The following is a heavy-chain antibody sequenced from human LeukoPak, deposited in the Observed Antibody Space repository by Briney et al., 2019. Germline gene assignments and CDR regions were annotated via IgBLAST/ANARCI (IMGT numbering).Heavy chain of an antibody. J-gene: IGHJ4*02. Sequence: ASVKVSCKASGYTFTSYGISWVRQAPGQGLEWMGWISAYNGNTNYAQKLQGRVTMTTDTSTSTAYMELRSLTSDDTAVYYCARDPYYYDSSGYYDWGQGTLVTVSS. D-gene: IGHD3-22*01. V-gene: IGHV1-18*01. CDR2: ISAYNGNT. CDR1: GYTFTSYG. CDR3: ARDPYYYDSSGYYD.